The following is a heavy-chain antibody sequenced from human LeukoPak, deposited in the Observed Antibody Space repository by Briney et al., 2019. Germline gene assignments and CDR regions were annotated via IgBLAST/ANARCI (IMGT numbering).Heavy chain of an antibody. J-gene: IGHJ4*02. D-gene: IGHD3-10*01. CDR2: ISGTSDTT. CDR3: ASNPLSYYGSGSSDY. V-gene: IGHV3-48*02. CDR1: GFTFSSYY. Sequence: GGSLRLSCSASGFTFSSYYMTWVRQAPGKGLEWVSHISGTSDTTYYADSVKGRFSISRDNAKNSLYLQMNSLRDDDTAVYYCASNPLSYYGSGSSDYWGQGTLVTVSS.